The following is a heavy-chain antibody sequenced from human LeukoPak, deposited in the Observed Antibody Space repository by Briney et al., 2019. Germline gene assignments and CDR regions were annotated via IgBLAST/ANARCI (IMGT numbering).Heavy chain of an antibody. Sequence: GASVKVSCKASGYTFTSYAMNWVRQAPGQGLEWMGWINTNTGNPTYAQGFTGRFVFSLDTSVSTAYLQISSLKAEDTAAYYCAGSGTVTTFDYWGQGTLVTVSS. J-gene: IGHJ4*02. D-gene: IGHD4-17*01. CDR3: AGSGTVTTFDY. CDR1: GYTFTSYA. CDR2: INTNTGNP. V-gene: IGHV7-4-1*02.